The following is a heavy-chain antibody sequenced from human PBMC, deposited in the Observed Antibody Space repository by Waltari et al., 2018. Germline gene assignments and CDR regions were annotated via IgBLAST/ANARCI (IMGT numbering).Heavy chain of an antibody. CDR2: ISSSSSYI. D-gene: IGHD4-17*01. CDR1: GFTYSSKS. CDR3: AREDYGDYNNWFDP. V-gene: IGHV3-21*01. Sequence: EVKLVEYGGGLVKPGGSLRLSCQASGFTYSSKSMNVIRQAPGKGLEWVSSISSSSSYIYYADSVKGRFTISRDNAKNSLYLQMNSLRAEDTAVYYCAREDYGDYNNWFDPWGQGTLVTVSS. J-gene: IGHJ5*02.